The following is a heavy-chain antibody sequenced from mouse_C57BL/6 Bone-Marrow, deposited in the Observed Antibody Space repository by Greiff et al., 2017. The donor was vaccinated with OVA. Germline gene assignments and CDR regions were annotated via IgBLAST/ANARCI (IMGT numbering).Heavy chain of an antibody. J-gene: IGHJ2*01. V-gene: IGHV1-82*01. Sequence: QVQLQQSGPELVKPGDSVKISCKASGYAFSSSWMNWVKQRPGKGLEWIGRIYPGDGDTNYNGKFKGKATLTADKSSSTAYMQLSSLTSEDSAVYFCASYDGYYFDYWGQGTTLTVSS. CDR2: IYPGDGDT. D-gene: IGHD2-3*01. CDR3: ASYDGYYFDY. CDR1: GYAFSSSW.